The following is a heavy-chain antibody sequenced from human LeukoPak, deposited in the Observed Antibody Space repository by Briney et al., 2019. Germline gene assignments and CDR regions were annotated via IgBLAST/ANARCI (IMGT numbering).Heavy chain of an antibody. V-gene: IGHV4-30-2*01. Sequence: PSQTLSLTCAVSGGSISSGGYSWSWIRQPPGKGLEWIGYIYHSGSTNYNPSLKSRVTISVDTSKNQFSLKLSSVTAADTAVYYCAALVRRNYYYYGMDVWGQGTTVTVSS. J-gene: IGHJ6*02. D-gene: IGHD2-2*01. CDR1: GGSISSGGYS. CDR2: IYHSGST. CDR3: AALVRRNYYYYGMDV.